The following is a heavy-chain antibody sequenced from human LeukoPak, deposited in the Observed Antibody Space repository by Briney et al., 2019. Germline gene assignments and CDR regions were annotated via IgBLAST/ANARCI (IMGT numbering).Heavy chain of an antibody. D-gene: IGHD3-10*01. Sequence: GGSLRLSCAASGFTFSSSAMSWVRQAPGKGLEWVSTISGSGGSTHYADSVKGWFTISRDNSKNALFLQMNSLRAEDTAVYYCAKGGVLLWFGESPDAFGIWGQGTMVTVSS. CDR1: GFTFSSSA. CDR3: AKGGVLLWFGESPDAFGI. J-gene: IGHJ3*02. V-gene: IGHV3-23*01. CDR2: ISGSGGST.